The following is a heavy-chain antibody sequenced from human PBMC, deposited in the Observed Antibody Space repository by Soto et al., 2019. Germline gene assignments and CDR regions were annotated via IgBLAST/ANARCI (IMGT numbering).Heavy chain of an antibody. CDR2: IYYSGST. CDR1: GGSISSSSYY. Sequence: QLQLQESGPGLVKPSETLSLTCTVSGGSISSSSYYWGWIRQPPGKGLEWIGSIYYSGSTYYNPSLKSLVTISVDTSKNLFSLKLSSVTAADTAVYYCARHPREGSGRNWFDPWGQGTLVTVSS. CDR3: ARHPREGSGRNWFDP. J-gene: IGHJ5*02. V-gene: IGHV4-39*01. D-gene: IGHD3-10*01.